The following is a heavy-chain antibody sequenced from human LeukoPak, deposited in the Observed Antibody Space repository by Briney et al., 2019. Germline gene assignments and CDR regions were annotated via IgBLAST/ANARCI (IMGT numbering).Heavy chain of an antibody. D-gene: IGHD2-8*01. J-gene: IGHJ3*02. CDR2: INWNGGST. CDR1: GFTFSSYG. Sequence: GGSLRLSCAASGFTFSSYGMSWVRQAPGKGLEWVSGINWNGGSTGYADSVKGRFTISRDNAKNSLYLQMNSLRAEDTALYYCARDMGGYCTNGVCYRVDAFDIWGQGTMVTVSS. CDR3: ARDMGGYCTNGVCYRVDAFDI. V-gene: IGHV3-20*04.